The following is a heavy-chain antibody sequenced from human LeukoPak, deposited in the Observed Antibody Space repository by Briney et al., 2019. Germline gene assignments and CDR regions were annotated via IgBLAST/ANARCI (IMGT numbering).Heavy chain of an antibody. Sequence: SETLSLTCAVYGGSFSGYYWSWIRQPPGKGLEWIGEINHSGSTNYNPSLKSRVTISVDTSKNQFSLKLSSVTAADTAVYYCARGGGIVATIWGYFDYWGQGTLVTVSS. D-gene: IGHD5-12*01. CDR3: ARGGGIVATIWGYFDY. V-gene: IGHV4-34*01. J-gene: IGHJ4*02. CDR1: GGSFSGYY. CDR2: INHSGST.